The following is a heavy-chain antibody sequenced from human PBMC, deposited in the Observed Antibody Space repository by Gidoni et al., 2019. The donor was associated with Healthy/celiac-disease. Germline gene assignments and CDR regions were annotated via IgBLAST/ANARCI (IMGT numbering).Heavy chain of an antibody. Sequence: EVQLVESGGGVVQPGGSLRLSCAASGFTFDDYAMHWVRQAPGKGLEWVSLISGDGGSTYYADSVKGRFTISRDNSKNSLYLQMNSLRTEDTALYYCVKPYVVATTGAVFDYWGQGTLVTVSS. V-gene: IGHV3-43*02. CDR1: GFTFDDYA. D-gene: IGHD5-12*01. CDR3: VKPYVVATTGAVFDY. CDR2: ISGDGGST. J-gene: IGHJ4*02.